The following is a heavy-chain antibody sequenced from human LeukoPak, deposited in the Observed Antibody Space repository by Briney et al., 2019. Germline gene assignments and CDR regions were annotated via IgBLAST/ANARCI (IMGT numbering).Heavy chain of an antibody. V-gene: IGHV1-3*01. J-gene: IGHJ1*01. CDR2: INAGNGNT. CDR3: ARGDSSSWWAYFQH. CDR1: GYTFTSYA. D-gene: IGHD6-13*01. Sequence: ASVKVSCKASGYTFTSYAMHWVRQAPGQRLEWMGWINAGNGNTKYSQKFQGRVTITRDTSASTAYMELSSLRSEDTAVYYCARGDSSSWWAYFQHWGQGTLVTVSS.